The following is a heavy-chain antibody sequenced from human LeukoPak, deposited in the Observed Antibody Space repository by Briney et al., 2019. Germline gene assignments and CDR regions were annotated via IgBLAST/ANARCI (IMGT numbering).Heavy chain of an antibody. CDR2: IIPIFGTA. V-gene: IGHV1-69*01. D-gene: IGHD6-19*01. CDR1: GFTFSSYA. CDR3: ASDSSGWYMWLDY. Sequence: GGSLRLSCAASGFTFSSYAISWVRQAPGQGLEWMGGIIPIFGTANYAQKFQGRVTITADESTSTAYMELSSLRSEDTAVYYCASDSSGWYMWLDYWGQGTLVTVSS. J-gene: IGHJ4*02.